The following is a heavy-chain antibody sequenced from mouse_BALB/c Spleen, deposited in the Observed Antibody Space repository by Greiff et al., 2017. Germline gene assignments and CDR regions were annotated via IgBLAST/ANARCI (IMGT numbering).Heavy chain of an antibody. CDR1: GFTFSSYA. Sequence: EVKLVESGGGLVKPGGSLKLSCAASGFTFSSYAMSWVRQTPEKRLEWVASISSGGSTYYPDSVKGRFTISRDNARNILYLQMSSLRSEDTAMYYCARGGAIYYDYDDAYWGQGTLVTVSA. CDR3: ARGGAIYYDYDDAY. D-gene: IGHD2-4*01. V-gene: IGHV5-6-5*01. J-gene: IGHJ3*01. CDR2: ISSGGST.